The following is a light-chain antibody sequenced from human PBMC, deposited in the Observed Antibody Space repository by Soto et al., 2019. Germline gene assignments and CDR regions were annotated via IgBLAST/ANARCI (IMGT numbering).Light chain of an antibody. CDR1: NSDIGGHDY. V-gene: IGLV2-8*01. Sequence: QSALTQPASVSGSPGQSITISCTGTNSDIGGHDYVSWYQHFPDKAPTLILYEVTQRPSGVPDRFSGSKSATSASLAVSGLRSEDEANYYCAAWDDSLSAWVFGGGTKLTVL. CDR2: EVT. J-gene: IGLJ3*02. CDR3: AAWDDSLSAWV.